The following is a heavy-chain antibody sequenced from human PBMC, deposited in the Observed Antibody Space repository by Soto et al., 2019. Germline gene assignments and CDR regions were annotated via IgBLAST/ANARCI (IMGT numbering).Heavy chain of an antibody. CDR3: ARGWGYDSNDYYYAY. CDR1: GGTFSRHA. Sequence: QVQLVQSGAEVRKPGSSVKVSCKASGGTFSRHAISWVRQAPGQGLEWMGGIIPIFGTANQAQKFQGRVTIIADESTSTVYMELSSLRSEDTAMYYCARGWGYDSNDYYYAYWRQGTLVIVSS. J-gene: IGHJ4*02. V-gene: IGHV1-69*01. CDR2: IIPIFGTA. D-gene: IGHD3-22*01.